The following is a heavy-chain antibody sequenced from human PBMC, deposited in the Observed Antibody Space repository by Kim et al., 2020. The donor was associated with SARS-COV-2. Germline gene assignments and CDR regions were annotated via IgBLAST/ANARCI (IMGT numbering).Heavy chain of an antibody. V-gene: IGHV5-51*01. D-gene: IGHD3-22*01. J-gene: IGHJ6*02. Sequence: RYSPSFQGQVTISADKSISTAYLQWSSLKASDTAMYYCARGGYSYYGMDVWGQGTTVTVSS. CDR3: ARGGYSYYGMDV.